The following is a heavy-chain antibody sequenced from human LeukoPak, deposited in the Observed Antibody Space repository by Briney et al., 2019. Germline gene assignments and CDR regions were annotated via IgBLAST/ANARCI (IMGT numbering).Heavy chain of an antibody. V-gene: IGHV5-51*01. CDR2: IYPGDSGT. CDR3: ARRQYCSDGDCYSGAFDI. J-gene: IGHJ3*02. CDR1: GYSFNTYW. Sequence: GESLKIPCKGSGYSFNTYWIAWVRQMPGKGLEWMGIIYPGDSGTRYSPPFQGQVSISADKSINTAYLQWSSLKASDTAIYYCARRQYCSDGDCYSGAFDIWGQGTMVTVSS. D-gene: IGHD2-15*01.